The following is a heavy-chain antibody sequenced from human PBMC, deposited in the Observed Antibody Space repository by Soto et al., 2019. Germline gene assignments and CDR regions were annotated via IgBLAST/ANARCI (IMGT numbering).Heavy chain of an antibody. D-gene: IGHD3-3*01. Sequence: PSETLSLTCTVSGGSISSYYWSWIRQPPGKGLEWIGYIYYSGSTNYNPSLKSRVTISVDTSKNQFSLKLTSVTAADTAVYYCARSLDYDFWSGYFGYWGQGTLVTVSS. J-gene: IGHJ4*02. CDR3: ARSLDYDFWSGYFGY. V-gene: IGHV4-59*01. CDR2: IYYSGST. CDR1: GGSISSYY.